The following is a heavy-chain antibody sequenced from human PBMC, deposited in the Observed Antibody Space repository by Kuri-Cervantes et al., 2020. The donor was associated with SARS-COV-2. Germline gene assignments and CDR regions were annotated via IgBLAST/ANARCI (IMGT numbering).Heavy chain of an antibody. Sequence: GGSLRLSCAASGFSFSNFGMHWVRQAPGKGLEWVAAMWSGGSNKYYADSVKGRFTISRDNSKNTLYLQMNSLRAEDTAVYYCARVMMYGGFLGRPLAYWGQGTLVTVSS. J-gene: IGHJ4*02. CDR1: GFSFSNFG. CDR3: ARVMMYGGFLGRPLAY. V-gene: IGHV3-33*01. D-gene: IGHD2-8*01. CDR2: MWSGGSNK.